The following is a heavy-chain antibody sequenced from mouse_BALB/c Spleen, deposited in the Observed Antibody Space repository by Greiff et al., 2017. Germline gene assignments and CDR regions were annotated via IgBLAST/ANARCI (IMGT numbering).Heavy chain of an antibody. CDR2: ISSGSSTI. D-gene: IGHD1-2*01. CDR3: ARSVLRPYFDY. CDR1: GFTFSSFG. Sequence: EVKVVESGGGLVQPGGSRKLSCAASGFTFSSFGMHWVRQAPEKGLEWVAYISSGSSTIYYADTVKGRFTISRDNPKNTLFLQMTSLRSEDTAMYYCARSVLRPYFDYWGQGTTLTVSS. V-gene: IGHV5-17*02. J-gene: IGHJ2*01.